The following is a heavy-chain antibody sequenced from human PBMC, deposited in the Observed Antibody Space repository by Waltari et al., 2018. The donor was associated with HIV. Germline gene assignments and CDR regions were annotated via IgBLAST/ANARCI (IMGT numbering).Heavy chain of an antibody. J-gene: IGHJ4*02. D-gene: IGHD6-6*01. Sequence: QLQLQESGPGLVKPSETLSLPCTVSVGSISSSGYYWGWIRQPPGKGLEWIGTIYYRGSTCYNPSLKSRVTISADTSKNQFSLKLRCVTATATAVYDCARGASIGGWVRNDYWGQGTLVTGSS. CDR2: IYYRGST. V-gene: IGHV4-39*07. CDR3: ARGASIGGWVRNDY. CDR1: VGSISSSGYY.